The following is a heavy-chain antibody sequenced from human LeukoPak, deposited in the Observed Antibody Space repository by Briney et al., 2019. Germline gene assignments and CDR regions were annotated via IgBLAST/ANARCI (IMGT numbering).Heavy chain of an antibody. CDR3: ARTDYNGYSYGS. D-gene: IGHD5-18*01. CDR1: GYSFTTYW. V-gene: IGHV5-51*01. CDR2: IYPSDSDT. Sequence: GESLKISCKGSGYSFTTYWIGWVRQMPGKGLEWMGIIYPSDSDTRYSPSFQGQDTMSADKSISTAYLQWSSLKASDTAIYYCARTDYNGYSYGSWGQGALVTVSS. J-gene: IGHJ5*02.